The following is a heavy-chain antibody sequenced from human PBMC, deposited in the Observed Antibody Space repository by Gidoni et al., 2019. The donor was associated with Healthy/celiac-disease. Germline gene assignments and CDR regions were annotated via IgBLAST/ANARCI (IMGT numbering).Heavy chain of an antibody. D-gene: IGHD1-26*01. CDR3: AHEFGIVGATTVG. CDR1: GGSISSSSYY. V-gene: IGHV4-39*07. CDR2: IYYSGST. J-gene: IGHJ4*02. Sequence: QLQLQESGPGLVKPSETLSLTCTVSGGSISSSSYYWGWIRQPPGKGLEWIGSIYYSGSTYYNPSLKSRVTISVDTSKNQFSLKLSSVTAADTAVYYCAHEFGIVGATTVGWGQGTLVTVSS.